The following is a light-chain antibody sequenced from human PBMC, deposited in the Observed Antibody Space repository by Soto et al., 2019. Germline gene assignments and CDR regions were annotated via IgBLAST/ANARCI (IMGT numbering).Light chain of an antibody. Sequence: QSLLTHPASLSGSPGQSITISCTGTSSDVGGYNYVSWSQQHPGKAPQLMIYEVSNRPSGVSNRFSGSKSGNTASLTISGLQAEDEADYYCSSYTSSSTYVFGTGTKVTVL. CDR2: EVS. J-gene: IGLJ1*01. CDR3: SSYTSSSTYV. V-gene: IGLV2-14*01. CDR1: SSDVGGYNY.